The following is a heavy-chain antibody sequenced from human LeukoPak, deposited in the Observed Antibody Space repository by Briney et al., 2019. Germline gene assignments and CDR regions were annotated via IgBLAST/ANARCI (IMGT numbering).Heavy chain of an antibody. J-gene: IGHJ3*02. Sequence: PGGSLRLSCVVSRFAFSTYAMNWVRQAPGKGLEWVSGVSASGGGTYYADSVKGRFTISRDNSRNTLYLQMNSLRAEDTAVYYCAKSQWSTSWADAFDSWGQGTMVTVSS. CDR2: VSASGGGT. V-gene: IGHV3-23*01. CDR1: RFAFSTYA. CDR3: AKSQWSTSWADAFDS. D-gene: IGHD1-26*01.